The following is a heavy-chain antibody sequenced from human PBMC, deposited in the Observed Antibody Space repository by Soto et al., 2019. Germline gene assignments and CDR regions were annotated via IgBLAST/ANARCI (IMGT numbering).Heavy chain of an antibody. V-gene: IGHV4-39*01. D-gene: IGHD2-15*01. J-gene: IGHJ4*02. Sequence: QLQLQESGPGLVKPSETLSLTCTVSGGSISSSSYYWGWIRQPPGKGLEWIGSIYYSGSTYYNPSLKSRVTISVDTSKNQFSLKLSSVTAADTAVYYCAKAGICSGGSCYSGFDYWGQGTLVTVSS. CDR2: IYYSGST. CDR3: AKAGICSGGSCYSGFDY. CDR1: GGSISSSSYY.